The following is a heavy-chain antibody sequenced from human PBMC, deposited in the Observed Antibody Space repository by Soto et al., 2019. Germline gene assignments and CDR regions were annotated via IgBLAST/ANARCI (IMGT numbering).Heavy chain of an antibody. D-gene: IGHD3-16*02. CDR1: GGSITGADYD. CDR2: ISYRGRT. V-gene: IGHV4-31*03. CDR3: ARSVRLGDLSFRY. Sequence: QVQLQESGPGLVKPSQTLSLTCTVSGGSITGADYDWSWIRQPPGMGLEWIGYISYRGRTYYNPSLKSRLTISLDTSKNQFSLRLTSVTVADTAVYYCARSVRLGDLSFRYWSQGTLVTVSS. J-gene: IGHJ4*02.